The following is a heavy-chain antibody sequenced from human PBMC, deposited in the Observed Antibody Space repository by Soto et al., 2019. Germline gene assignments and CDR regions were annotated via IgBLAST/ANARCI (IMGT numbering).Heavy chain of an antibody. J-gene: IGHJ6*02. CDR3: AKADYDILTGQDYYGMDV. V-gene: IGHV3-30*18. CDR2: ISYDGSNK. Sequence: GGSLRLSCAASGFTFSSNGMHWVRQAPGKGLEWVAVISYDGSNKYYTASVKGRFTISRDNSKNTVYLQMNSLRVEDTAVYYCAKADYDILTGQDYYGMDVWGQGTTVTVSS. D-gene: IGHD3-9*01. CDR1: GFTFSSNG.